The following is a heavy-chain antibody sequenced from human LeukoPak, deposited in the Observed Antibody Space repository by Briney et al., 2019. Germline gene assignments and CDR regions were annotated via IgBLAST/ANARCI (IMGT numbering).Heavy chain of an antibody. V-gene: IGHV1-8*01. D-gene: IGHD1-1*01. Sequence: ASVKVSCKASGYTFTSYDNNWVRQATGQGLEWMGWMNPNSGNTGYAQKFQGRVTMTRNISISTAYMELSSLRSEDTAVYYCARARRTGTQDYWGQGTLVTVSS. CDR3: ARARRTGTQDY. J-gene: IGHJ4*02. CDR1: GYTFTSYD. CDR2: MNPNSGNT.